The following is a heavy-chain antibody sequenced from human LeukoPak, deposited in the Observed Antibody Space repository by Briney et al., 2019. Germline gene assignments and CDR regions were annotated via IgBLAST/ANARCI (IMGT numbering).Heavy chain of an antibody. CDR1: GGSFSGYY. CDR2: INHSGST. D-gene: IGHD3-10*01. CDR3: ARGRLLWSGRYGMDV. Sequence: SETLSLTCAVYGGSFSGYYWSWIRQPPGKGLEWIGEINHSGSTNYNPSLKSRVTISVDTSKNQFSLKPSSVTAADTAVYYCARGRLLWSGRYGMDVWGQGTTVTVSS. V-gene: IGHV4-34*01. J-gene: IGHJ6*02.